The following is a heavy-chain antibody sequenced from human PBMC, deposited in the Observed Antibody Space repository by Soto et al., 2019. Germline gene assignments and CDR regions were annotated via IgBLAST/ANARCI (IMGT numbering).Heavy chain of an antibody. CDR2: IYYSGST. CDR3: SRVGAEYLVSSRDRWLDP. J-gene: IGHJ5*02. Sequence: SETRSLTCTVSGGSISSGDYYWSWIRQPPGKGLEWIGYIYYSGSTYYNPSLKSRVTISVDTSKNQFSLKLSFVTAADTAVYYCSRVGAEYLVSSRDRWLDPWGQGTLVTVSS. D-gene: IGHD1-26*01. CDR1: GGSISSGDYY. V-gene: IGHV4-30-4*01.